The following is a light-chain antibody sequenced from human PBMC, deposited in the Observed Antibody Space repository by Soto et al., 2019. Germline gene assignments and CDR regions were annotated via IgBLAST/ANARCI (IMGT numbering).Light chain of an antibody. CDR1: QDISRY. CDR2: DVS. V-gene: IGKV1-33*01. Sequence: DIQMTQSPASLSASVGDRVTISCQASQDISRYLNWYQHKPGRAPQLLINDVSSLETGVPSRFSASGSGTHFTFTINGLQPEDLATYYCQQYDTPPSTFGGGTKVAIK. J-gene: IGKJ4*01. CDR3: QQYDTPPST.